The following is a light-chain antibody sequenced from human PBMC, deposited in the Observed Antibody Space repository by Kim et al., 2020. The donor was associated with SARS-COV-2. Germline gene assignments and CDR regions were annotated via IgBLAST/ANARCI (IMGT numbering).Light chain of an antibody. J-gene: IGKJ3*01. CDR2: ASS. V-gene: IGKV1-39*01. CDR1: QSISSH. CDR3: QQSYITPFT. Sequence: DIQMTQSPSSLSASVGDRVTITCRTTQSISSHLNWYQQKPGRAPKLLISASSTLQGGVPSRFSGSGSETDFTLTISSLQPDDFATYFCQQSYITPFTFGPGTKVDI.